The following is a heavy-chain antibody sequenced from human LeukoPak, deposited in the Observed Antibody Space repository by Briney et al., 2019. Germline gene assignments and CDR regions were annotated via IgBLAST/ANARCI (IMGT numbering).Heavy chain of an antibody. J-gene: IGHJ4*02. D-gene: IGHD4-11*01. CDR3: ASYRSPFDY. CDR1: GGSISSYY. Sequence: SETLSLTCTASGGSISSYYWSWIRQPPGKGLEWIGYIYYSGSTYYNPSLKSRVTISVDTSKNQFSLKLSSVTAADTAVYYCASYRSPFDYWGQGTLVTVSS. CDR2: IYYSGST. V-gene: IGHV4-59*08.